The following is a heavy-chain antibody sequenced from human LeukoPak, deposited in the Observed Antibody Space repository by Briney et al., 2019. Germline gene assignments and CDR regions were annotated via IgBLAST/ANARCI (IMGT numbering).Heavy chain of an antibody. J-gene: IGHJ6*02. CDR1: GGSFSGYY. V-gene: IGHV4-34*01. Sequence: SETLSLTCAVYGGSFSGYYWSWIRQPPGKGLEWIGEINHSGSTNYNPSLKSRVTISVDASKNQFSLKLSSVTAADTAVYYCARGRMWIQLWSPYGMDVWGQGTTVTVSS. CDR3: ARGRMWIQLWSPYGMDV. D-gene: IGHD5-18*01. CDR2: INHSGST.